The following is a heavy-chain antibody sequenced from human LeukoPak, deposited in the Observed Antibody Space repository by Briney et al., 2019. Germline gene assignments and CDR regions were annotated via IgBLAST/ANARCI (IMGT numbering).Heavy chain of an antibody. J-gene: IGHJ3*02. CDR3: ARDVGSGWTPRDAFDI. CDR2: ISSGSSYI. V-gene: IGHV3-21*01. Sequence: GGSLRLSCAASGFTFSSYSMNWVRQAPGKGLEWVSSISSGSSYIYYADSVKGRFTISRDNAKNSLYLQMNSLRAEDTAVYYCARDVGSGWTPRDAFDIWGQGTMVTVSS. CDR1: GFTFSSYS. D-gene: IGHD2-15*01.